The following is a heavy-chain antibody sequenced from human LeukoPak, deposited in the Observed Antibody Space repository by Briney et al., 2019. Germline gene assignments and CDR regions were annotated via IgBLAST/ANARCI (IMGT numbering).Heavy chain of an antibody. CDR3: ARGGIAARLF. V-gene: IGHV4-38-2*02. CDR1: GYSISSGYY. CDR2: IYHSGST. J-gene: IGHJ4*02. D-gene: IGHD6-6*01. Sequence: SETLSLTCTVSGYSISSGYYWGWIRQPPGKGLEWIGSIYHSGSTYYNPSLKSRVTISVDTSKNQFSLKLSSVTAADTAVYYCARGGIAARLFWGQGTLVTVSS.